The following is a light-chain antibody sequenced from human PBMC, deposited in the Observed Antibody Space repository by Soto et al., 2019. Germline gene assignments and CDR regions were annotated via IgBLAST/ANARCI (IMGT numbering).Light chain of an antibody. V-gene: IGLV2-14*01. CDR2: DVT. Sequence: QSVLTQPASVSGSPGQSITISCTGTSSDVGGYNSVSWYRQDPGKAPKLMIYDVTNRPSGVSNRFSGSKSGNTASLTISGLQAEDEADYYCSSLTSSITYVFGYGTKDT. J-gene: IGLJ1*01. CDR3: SSLTSSITYV. CDR1: SSDVGGYNS.